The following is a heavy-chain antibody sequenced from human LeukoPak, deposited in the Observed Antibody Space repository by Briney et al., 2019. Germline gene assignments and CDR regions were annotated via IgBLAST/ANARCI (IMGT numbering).Heavy chain of an antibody. CDR1: GGTFSSYA. J-gene: IGHJ4*02. D-gene: IGHD3-16*01. CDR2: IITICGTA. Sequence: SVTVSCTASGGTFSSYAISWVRQAPGQGLEWMGGIITICGTANYAQKLKGRVTITADKSTSTAYRERSSLRSEDTAVYYCARDEGSGETAYYFDYWGQGTLVTVSS. CDR3: ARDEGSGETAYYFDY. V-gene: IGHV1-69*06.